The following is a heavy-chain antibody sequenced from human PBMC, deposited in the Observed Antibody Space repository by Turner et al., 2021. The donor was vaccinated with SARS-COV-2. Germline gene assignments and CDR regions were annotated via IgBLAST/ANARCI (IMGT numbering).Heavy chain of an antibody. CDR1: GGSVSSSDHY. CDR2: IHYIGTT. V-gene: IGHV4-39*01. J-gene: IGHJ4*02. D-gene: IGHD1-26*01. Sequence: QLQLQESGPGLVKPSETLSLTCTVSGGSVSSSDHYWDWIRQPPGKGLDWIGSIHYIGTTYYNPSLKSRVTISVDTSKNQFSLNLTSVTAADTAVYFYARRGRASRFSFDYWGQGRLLTVSS. CDR3: ARRGRASRFSFDY.